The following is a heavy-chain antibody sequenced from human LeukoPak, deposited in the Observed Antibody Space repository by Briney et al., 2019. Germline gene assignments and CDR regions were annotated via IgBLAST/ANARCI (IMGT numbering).Heavy chain of an antibody. CDR1: GFTFSSYG. CDR2: IWYDGSNK. D-gene: IGHD5-18*01. Sequence: GRSLRLSCAASGFTFSSYGMHWVRQAPGKGLEWVAVIWYDGSNKYYADSVKGRFTISRDNSKNTLYLQMNSLRAEDTAVYYCARVRGYSYDAFDIWGQGTMVTVSS. V-gene: IGHV3-33*08. J-gene: IGHJ3*02. CDR3: ARVRGYSYDAFDI.